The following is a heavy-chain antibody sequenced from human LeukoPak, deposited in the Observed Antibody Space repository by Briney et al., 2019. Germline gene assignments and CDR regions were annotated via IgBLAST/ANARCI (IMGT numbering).Heavy chain of an antibody. CDR1: GYTFTRYV. CDR3: ARARTMYYYDCSVD. Sequence: ASVKVSCKASGYTFTRYVISGVGQAPAQGGEGVGWISLYNGNKNNAPKLQGRVIMTTDTSSSTAYMELRRRRHGGTPVYYCARARTMYYYDCSVDWGQGTLVTVSS. CDR2: ISLYNGNK. D-gene: IGHD3-22*01. J-gene: IGHJ4*02. V-gene: IGHV1-18*01.